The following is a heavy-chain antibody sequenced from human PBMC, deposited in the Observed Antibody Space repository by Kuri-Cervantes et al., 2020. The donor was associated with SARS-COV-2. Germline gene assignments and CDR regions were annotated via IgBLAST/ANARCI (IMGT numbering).Heavy chain of an antibody. CDR2: ISGGST. J-gene: IGHJ6*03. CDR3: ARDRWGDFMDV. D-gene: IGHD4-23*01. Sequence: LSLTCAASGFTFSDYYMSWIRQAPGKGLEWVSSISGGSTYYADSRKGRFTISRDNSKNTLHLQMNSLRAEDTAVYYCARDRWGDFMDVWGEGTTVTVS. CDR1: GFTFSDYY. V-gene: IGHV3-38*03.